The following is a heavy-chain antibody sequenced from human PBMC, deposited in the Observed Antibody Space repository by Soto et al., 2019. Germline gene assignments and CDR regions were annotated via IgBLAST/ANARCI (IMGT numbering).Heavy chain of an antibody. CDR3: ATYDYSDSYFDQ. D-gene: IGHD4-17*01. CDR1: GGSITSHTHY. Sequence: QVQLQESGPGLVKPSQTLSLTCNVSGGSITSHTHYWSWIRQHPGKGLEWIGNIHFRGTTYYNPSLESRVFISVDTSQNQFSLRLTSVTAADTAVYFCATYDYSDSYFDQWGQGTLVSVSS. CDR2: IHFRGTT. V-gene: IGHV4-31*03. J-gene: IGHJ4*02.